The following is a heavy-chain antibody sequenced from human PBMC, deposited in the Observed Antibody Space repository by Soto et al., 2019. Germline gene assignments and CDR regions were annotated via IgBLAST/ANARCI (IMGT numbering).Heavy chain of an antibody. V-gene: IGHV4-4*02. J-gene: IGHJ6*02. CDR2: IYHSGST. D-gene: IGHD2-2*01. CDR1: GGSISSSNW. Sequence: QVHLQESGPGLVKASGTLSLTCAVSGGSISSSNWWSWVRQPPGKGLEWIGEIYHSGSTNYNPSLKSRVTISVDMSKNQFSLKLSSVTAADTAVYYCARVVGGYYYGMDVWGQGTTVTVSS. CDR3: ARVVGGYYYGMDV.